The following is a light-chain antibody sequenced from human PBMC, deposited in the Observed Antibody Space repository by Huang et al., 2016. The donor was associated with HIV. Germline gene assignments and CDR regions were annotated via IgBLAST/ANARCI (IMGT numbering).Light chain of an antibody. V-gene: IGKV2-40*01. J-gene: IGKJ5*01. Sequence: DIVMTQTPLSLPVTPGEPASISCRSSQSLLDSDDGNTYLDGFLQRPGQSPQLLIYTLSNRASGVPDRFSGSGAGTDFTLKISRVEAEDVGVYYCMQRIAFPITFGQGTRLEIK. CDR3: MQRIAFPIT. CDR2: TLS. CDR1: QSLLDSDDGNTY.